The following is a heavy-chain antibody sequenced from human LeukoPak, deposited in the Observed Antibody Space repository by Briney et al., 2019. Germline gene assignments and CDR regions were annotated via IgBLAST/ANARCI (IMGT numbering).Heavy chain of an antibody. Sequence: PGGSLRLSCAASGFTFSSYGMSWVRQAAGEGLEWVSAISGSGGSTYYADSVKGRFTISRDNSKNTLYLQMNSLRADDTAVYYCAKAGWYYYHSSGIQHWGQGTLVTVSS. CDR3: AKAGWYYYHSSGIQH. CDR1: GFTFSSYG. J-gene: IGHJ1*01. D-gene: IGHD3-22*01. V-gene: IGHV3-23*01. CDR2: ISGSGGST.